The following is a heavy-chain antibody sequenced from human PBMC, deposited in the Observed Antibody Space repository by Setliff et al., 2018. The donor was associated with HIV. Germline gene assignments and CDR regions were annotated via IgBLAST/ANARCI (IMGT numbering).Heavy chain of an antibody. J-gene: IGHJ4*02. CDR3: ASEKKAWSVSDSFYEY. Sequence: SETLSLTCTVSGISMSYNYWTWSRQSPGKGLEWIGYVHYSGSTRYNPSLKSRVTISVDTSKKKFSLKLTSMTATDTAVYYCASEKKAWSVSDSFYEYWGQGVPVTVSS. V-gene: IGHV4-59*01. CDR1: GISMSYNY. D-gene: IGHD3-3*01. CDR2: VHYSGST.